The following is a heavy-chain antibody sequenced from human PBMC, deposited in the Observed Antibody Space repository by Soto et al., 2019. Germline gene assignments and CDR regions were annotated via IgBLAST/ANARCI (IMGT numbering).Heavy chain of an antibody. CDR3: ARGDY. CDR1: GYTFTTYD. Sequence: QVQLVQSGAEVKKPGASVKVSCKASGYTFTTYDINWVRQATGQGLEWMGWMNPNSGNTGYAQKFQGRDSLTRITSISTACLELSSLTSEDTAVYFCARGDYWGQGTLVTVS. CDR2: MNPNSGNT. V-gene: IGHV1-8*01. J-gene: IGHJ4*02.